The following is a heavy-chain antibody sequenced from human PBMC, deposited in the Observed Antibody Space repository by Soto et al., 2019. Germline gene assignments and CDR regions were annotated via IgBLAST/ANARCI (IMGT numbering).Heavy chain of an antibody. D-gene: IGHD6-13*01. CDR3: ARSGPGIPYSSSWYFDY. J-gene: IGHJ4*02. CDR1: GGSISSYY. CDR2: IYYSGST. Sequence: QVQLQESGPGLVKPSETLSLTCTVSGGSISSYYWSWIRQPPGKGLEWIGYIYYSGSTNYNPSLKSRVTISVDTSKNQFSLKLSSVTAADTAVYYCARSGPGIPYSSSWYFDYWGQGTLVTVSS. V-gene: IGHV4-59*01.